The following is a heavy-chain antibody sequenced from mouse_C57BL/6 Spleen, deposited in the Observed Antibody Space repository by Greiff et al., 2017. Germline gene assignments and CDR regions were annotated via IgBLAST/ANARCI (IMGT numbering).Heavy chain of an antibody. J-gene: IGHJ1*03. CDR1: GFTFSSYA. V-gene: IGHV5-4*01. CDR2: ISDGGSYT. Sequence: EVQLVESGGGLVKPGGSLKLSCAASGFTFSSYAMSWVRQTPEKRLEWVATISDGGSYTYYPDNVKGRFTISRDNAKNNLYLQMSHLKSEDTARYYCARESNYWYFDVWGTGTTVTVSS. CDR3: ARESNYWYFDV. D-gene: IGHD2-5*01.